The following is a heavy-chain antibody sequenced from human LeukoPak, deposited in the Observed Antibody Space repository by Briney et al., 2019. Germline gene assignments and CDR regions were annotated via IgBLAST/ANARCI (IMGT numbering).Heavy chain of an antibody. V-gene: IGHV4-59*08. D-gene: IGHD3-10*01. CDR1: GGSISSYY. Sequence: SETLSLTCTVSGGSISSYYWSWIRQPPGKGLEWIGYIYYSGSTNYNPSLKSRVTISVDTSKNQFSLKLSSVTAADTAVYYCARKLYGSGSFDYWGQGTLVTVSS. J-gene: IGHJ4*02. CDR2: IYYSGST. CDR3: ARKLYGSGSFDY.